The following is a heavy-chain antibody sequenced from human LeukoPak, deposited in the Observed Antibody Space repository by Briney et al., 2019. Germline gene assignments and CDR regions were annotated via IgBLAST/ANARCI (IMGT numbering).Heavy chain of an antibody. J-gene: IGHJ4*02. CDR3: GRLQGISSSPFDY. V-gene: IGHV5-51*01. D-gene: IGHD6-6*01. Sequence: GESLKISCKGSGYTFTTSWIAWVRQKPGKGLEWMGLILPGDSDTRYSPSFQGQVSISADKSISTAYLQWSSLKASDTAVYYCGRLQGISSSPFDYWGQSTLHTVSS. CDR2: ILPGDSDT. CDR1: GYTFTTSW.